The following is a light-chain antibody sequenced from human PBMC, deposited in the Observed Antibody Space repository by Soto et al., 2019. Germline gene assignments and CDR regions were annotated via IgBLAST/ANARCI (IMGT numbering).Light chain of an antibody. J-gene: IGKJ1*01. V-gene: IGKV1-39*01. CDR1: QSISSY. CDR2: AAS. Sequence: DIPMTQSPSSLSASVGDRVTITCRASQSISSYLNWYQQKPGKAPKLLIYAASSLQSGVPSRFSGSGSGTDFTLTISSLQPEDFTTYYCQQSYSSPWTSGQGTKVEIK. CDR3: QQSYSSPWT.